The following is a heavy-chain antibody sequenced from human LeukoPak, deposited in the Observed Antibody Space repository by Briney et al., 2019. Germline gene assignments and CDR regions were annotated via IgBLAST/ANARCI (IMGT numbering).Heavy chain of an antibody. D-gene: IGHD6-13*01. CDR1: GFTFSSYA. CDR3: ARDRSSLYSSSWYVNWFDP. J-gene: IGHJ5*02. CDR2: KSYDGSNK. V-gene: IGHV3-30-3*01. Sequence: GGSLRLSCAASGFTFSSYAMHWVRQAPGKGLEWVAVKSYDGSNKYYADSVKGRFTIPRDNSKNTLYLQMNSLRAEDTAVYYCARDRSSLYSSSWYVNWFDPWGQGTLVTVSS.